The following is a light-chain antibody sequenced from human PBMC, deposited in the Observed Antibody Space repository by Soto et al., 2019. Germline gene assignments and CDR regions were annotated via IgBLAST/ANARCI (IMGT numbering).Light chain of an antibody. CDR3: QQYNNYPWT. J-gene: IGKJ1*01. V-gene: IGKV3-11*01. CDR2: EAS. CDR1: QTVSSS. Sequence: EIVLTQSPATLSLSPGERATLSCRASQTVSSSLAWYQQKPGQAPRLLIYEASNRATGIPARFSGSGSGTEFTLTINSLQPDDFATYYCQQYNNYPWTFGQGTKVDIK.